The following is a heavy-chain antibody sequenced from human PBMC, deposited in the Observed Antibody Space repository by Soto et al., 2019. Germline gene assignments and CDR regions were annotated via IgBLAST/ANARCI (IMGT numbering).Heavy chain of an antibody. J-gene: IGHJ5*02. D-gene: IGHD2-8*01. CDR1: GDSITRSY. V-gene: IGHV4-4*07. Sequence: LSLTCTLSGDSITRSYGTWIRQPAGKGLEWIGRKSPSGNTNYNPSLKSRVSMSIDTSKNQFSLQMRSVTAADTAIYYCARESILDCTTISCRENVSGGRWLDPWGQGTMVTVYS. CDR3: ARESILDCTTISCRENVSGGRWLDP. CDR2: KSPSGNT.